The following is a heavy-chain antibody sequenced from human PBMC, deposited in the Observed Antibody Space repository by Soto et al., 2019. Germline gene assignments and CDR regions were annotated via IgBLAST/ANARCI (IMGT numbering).Heavy chain of an antibody. D-gene: IGHD3-16*01. CDR2: ISGSGGST. CDR3: AKDPLSLAPLFY. CDR1: GFTFSSYA. Sequence: GXSLRLSCAASGFTFSSYALSWFRQAPGKGLEWVSAISGSGGSTYYADSVKGRFTISRDNSKNTLYLQMNSLRAEDTALYYCAKDPLSLAPLFYWGQGTLVTVSS. J-gene: IGHJ4*02. V-gene: IGHV3-23*01.